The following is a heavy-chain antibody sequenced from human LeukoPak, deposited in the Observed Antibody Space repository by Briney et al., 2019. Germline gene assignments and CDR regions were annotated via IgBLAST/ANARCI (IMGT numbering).Heavy chain of an antibody. CDR1: GFTFSSYG. V-gene: IGHV3-33*01. Sequence: GGSLRLSCAASGFTFSSYGMHWVRQAPGKGLEWVAVIWYDGSNKYYADSVKGRFTISRDNSKNTLYLQMNSLRAEDTAVYYCARDADSSSWSMYYYYGMDVWGQGTTVTVSS. J-gene: IGHJ6*02. D-gene: IGHD6-13*01. CDR3: ARDADSSSWSMYYYYGMDV. CDR2: IWYDGSNK.